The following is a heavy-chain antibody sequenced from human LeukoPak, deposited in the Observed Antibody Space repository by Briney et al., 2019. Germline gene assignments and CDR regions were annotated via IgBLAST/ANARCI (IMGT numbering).Heavy chain of an antibody. V-gene: IGHV3-48*02. CDR3: VRVWGHSGYDYFPFDY. Sequence: GGSLRLSCAASGFTFSSYSMNWVRQAPGKGLEWVSYISSSSSTIYYADSVKGRFTISRDNAKNSLYLQMNSLRDEDTAVYYCVRVWGHSGYDYFPFDYWGQGTLVTVSS. CDR1: GFTFSSYS. CDR2: ISSSSSTI. J-gene: IGHJ4*02. D-gene: IGHD5-12*01.